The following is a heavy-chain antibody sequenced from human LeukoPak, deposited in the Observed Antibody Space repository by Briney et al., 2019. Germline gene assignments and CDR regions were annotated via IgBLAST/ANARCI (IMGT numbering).Heavy chain of an antibody. V-gene: IGHV1-18*01. J-gene: IGHJ5*02. Sequence: ASVKVSCKASGYTFTSYGISWVRQAPGQGLEWMGWISAYNGNTNYAQKPQGRVTMTTDTSTSTAYMELRSLRSDDTAVYYCARDRNYYDSSGYYFQSWFDPWGQGTPVTVSS. D-gene: IGHD3-22*01. CDR2: ISAYNGNT. CDR3: ARDRNYYDSSGYYFQSWFDP. CDR1: GYTFTSYG.